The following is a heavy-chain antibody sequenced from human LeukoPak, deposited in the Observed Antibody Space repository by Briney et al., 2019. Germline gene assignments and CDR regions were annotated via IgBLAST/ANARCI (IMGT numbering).Heavy chain of an antibody. CDR2: INHSGST. J-gene: IGHJ5*02. Sequence: PSETLSLTCAVCGGSFSGYYWSWIRQPPGKGLEWIGEINHSGSTNYNPSLKSRVTISVDTSKNQFSLKLSSVTAADTAVYYCARGRIPYYDFWSGYRGWFDPWGQGTLVTVSS. CDR3: ARGRIPYYDFWSGYRGWFDP. CDR1: GGSFSGYY. V-gene: IGHV4-34*01. D-gene: IGHD3-3*01.